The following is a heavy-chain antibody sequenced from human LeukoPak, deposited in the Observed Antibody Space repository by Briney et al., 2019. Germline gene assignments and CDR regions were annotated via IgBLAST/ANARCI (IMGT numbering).Heavy chain of an antibody. D-gene: IGHD3-22*01. CDR1: GYTFTSYY. Sequence: ASVKVSCKASGYTFTSYYMHWVRQAPGQGLEWKGIINPSGGSRSYAQKFQGRVTMTRDTSKSTVYMELCSLRSEDTAVYYCARGRLYYDPLEGFDPWGQGTLVTVSS. CDR2: INPSGGSR. CDR3: ARGRLYYDPLEGFDP. J-gene: IGHJ5*02. V-gene: IGHV1-46*01.